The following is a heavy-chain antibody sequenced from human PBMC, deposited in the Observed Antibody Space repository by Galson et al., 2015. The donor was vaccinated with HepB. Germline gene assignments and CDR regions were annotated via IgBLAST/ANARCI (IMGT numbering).Heavy chain of an antibody. CDR2: IYYSGST. D-gene: IGHD4-17*01. Sequence: LSLTCTVSGGSISSYYWSWIRQPPGKGLEWIGYIYYSGSTNYNPSLKSRVTISVDTSKNQFSLKLSSVTAADTAVYYCAGRDGDHIDYWGQGTLVTVSS. CDR3: AGRDGDHIDY. CDR1: GGSISSYY. J-gene: IGHJ4*02. V-gene: IGHV4-59*01.